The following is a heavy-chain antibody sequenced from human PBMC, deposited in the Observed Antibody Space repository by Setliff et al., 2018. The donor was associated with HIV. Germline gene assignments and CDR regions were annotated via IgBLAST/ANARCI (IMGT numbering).Heavy chain of an antibody. D-gene: IGHD3-10*01. Sequence: PSETLSLTCTVSGGSISSGSYYWSWIRQPAGKGLEWIGHIYTSGSTNYNPSLKSRVTISVDTSKNQFSLKLSSVTAADTAVYYCAISYYYGSGIPGYYFDYWGQGTLVTVSS. J-gene: IGHJ4*02. V-gene: IGHV4-61*09. CDR3: AISYYYGSGIPGYYFDY. CDR1: GGSISSGSYY. CDR2: IYTSGST.